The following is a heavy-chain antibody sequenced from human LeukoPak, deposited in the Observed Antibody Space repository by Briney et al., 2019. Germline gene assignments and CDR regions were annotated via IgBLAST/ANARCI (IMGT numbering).Heavy chain of an antibody. CDR1: GFTFSSYW. CDR2: INSDGSST. J-gene: IGHJ3*02. V-gene: IGHV3-74*01. Sequence: PGGSLRLSCAASGFTFSSYWMHWVRQAPGKGLVWVSRINSDGSSTSYADSVKGRFTISRDNAKNTLYLQMNSLRAEDTAVYYCARVVYCSGGGCYLSDAFDIWGQGTMVTVSS. D-gene: IGHD2-15*01. CDR3: ARVVYCSGGGCYLSDAFDI.